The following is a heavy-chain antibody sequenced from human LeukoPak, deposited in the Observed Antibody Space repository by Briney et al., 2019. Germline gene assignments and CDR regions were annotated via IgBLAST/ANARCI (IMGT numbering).Heavy chain of an antibody. D-gene: IGHD6-13*01. CDR2: INWNGGST. CDR3: ARDYSSSWYGGDY. J-gene: IGHJ4*02. V-gene: IGHV3-20*04. Sequence: GGSLRLSCAASGFTFDNYGMNWVRQAPGKGLEWVSGINWNGGSTGYAGSVKGRFTTSRDNAKNSLYLQMNSLRAEDTALYYCARDYSSSWYGGDYWGQGTLVTVSS. CDR1: GFTFDNYG.